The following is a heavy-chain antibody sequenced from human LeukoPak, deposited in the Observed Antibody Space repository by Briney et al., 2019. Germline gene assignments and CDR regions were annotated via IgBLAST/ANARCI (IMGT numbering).Heavy chain of an antibody. J-gene: IGHJ4*02. Sequence: GASVKVSCKASGYTFTSYYMHWVRQAPGQGLEWMGIINPSGGSTSYAQKFQGRVTMTRDTSISTAYMELSRLRSDDTAVYYCARPYYYDSSGTTFDYWGQGTLVTVSS. D-gene: IGHD3-22*01. CDR2: INPSGGST. V-gene: IGHV1-46*01. CDR3: ARPYYYDSSGTTFDY. CDR1: GYTFTSYY.